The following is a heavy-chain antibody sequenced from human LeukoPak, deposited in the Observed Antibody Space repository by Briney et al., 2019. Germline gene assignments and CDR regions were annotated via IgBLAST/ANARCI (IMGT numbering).Heavy chain of an antibody. CDR1: GFTFNTYA. J-gene: IGHJ4*02. D-gene: IGHD4/OR15-4a*01. V-gene: IGHV3-64D*06. CDR3: VREMPRDYGGLDY. Sequence: GGSLRLSCSASGFTFNTYAMHWVRQAPGKGLEYVSAISTDGGGTYYADSVKGRFTISRDSSKNTLYLQMSSLRAEDTAVYYCVREMPRDYGGLDYWGQGTLVTVSS. CDR2: ISTDGGGT.